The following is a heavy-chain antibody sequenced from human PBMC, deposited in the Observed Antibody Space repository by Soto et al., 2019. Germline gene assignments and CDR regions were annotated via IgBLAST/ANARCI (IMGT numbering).Heavy chain of an antibody. CDR2: IDPSNSYD. D-gene: IGHD5-18*01. CDR1: GHSLTSFW. J-gene: IGHJ4*02. CDR3: ATSRYTYGHSFDY. Sequence: GESLQISCKNSGHSLTSFWISWVRQMPGKGLEWMGRIDPSNSYDKYSPSFEGHVTISADKSISTVYLQWNSLKASDTAMYYCATSRYTYGHSFDYWGQGTLVTVSS. V-gene: IGHV5-10-1*01.